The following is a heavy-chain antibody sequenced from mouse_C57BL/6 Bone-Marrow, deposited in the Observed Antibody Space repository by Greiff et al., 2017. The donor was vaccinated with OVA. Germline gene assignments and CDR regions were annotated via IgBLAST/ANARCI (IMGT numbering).Heavy chain of an antibody. CDR1: GFTFSDYG. V-gene: IGHV5-17*01. D-gene: IGHD1-1*01. J-gene: IGHJ1*03. CDR2: ISSGSSTI. CDR3: ARPGSSVWYFDV. Sequence: EVQGVESGGGLVKPGGSLKLSCAASGFTFSDYGMHWVRQAPEKGLEWVAYISSGSSTIYYADTVKGRFTISRDNAKNTLFLQMTSLRSEDTAMYYCARPGSSVWYFDVWGTGTTVTVSS.